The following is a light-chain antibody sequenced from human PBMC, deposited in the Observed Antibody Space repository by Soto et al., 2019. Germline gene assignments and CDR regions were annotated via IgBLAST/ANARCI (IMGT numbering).Light chain of an antibody. CDR3: QQYNNWPPLT. J-gene: IGKJ4*01. V-gene: IGKV3-15*01. CDR1: QSVSSN. CDR2: GAS. Sequence: EIVMTQSPATLSVSPGERANLSCRASQSVSSNLAWYQQKPCQAPRLLLYGASTRATGIPARFSGSGSGTEFPLTISSLQSEDFAVYYCQQYNNWPPLTFGGGTKVDTK.